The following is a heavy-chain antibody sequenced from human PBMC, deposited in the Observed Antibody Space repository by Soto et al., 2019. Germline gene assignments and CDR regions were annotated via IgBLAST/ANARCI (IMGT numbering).Heavy chain of an antibody. J-gene: IGHJ4*02. CDR2: INAGNGYT. CDR1: GYTFTDYA. CDR3: ARGSNYYDSSGYYSY. V-gene: IGHV1-3*01. Sequence: GASVKVSCKASGYTFTDYAMHWVRQAPGQRLEWIGWINAGNGYTKYSQKFQGRVTITRDTSASTANMELRSLRSEDTAVYYCARGSNYYDSSGYYSYWGQGTLVTVSS. D-gene: IGHD3-22*01.